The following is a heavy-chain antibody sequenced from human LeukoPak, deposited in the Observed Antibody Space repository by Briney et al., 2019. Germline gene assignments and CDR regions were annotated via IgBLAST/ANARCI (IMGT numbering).Heavy chain of an antibody. CDR3: AWDNNAEKGQQLAN. CDR2: INPYGNEK. CDR1: GFTLSIYD. Sequence: GGSLRLSCAASGFTLSIYDMHWVRQAPGKGLEWVANINPYGNEKYYVNSVKSRFTISRDSAKNSLYLQLNSLRAEDTAVYYCAWDNNAEKGQQLANWGQGTLVTVSS. V-gene: IGHV3-7*04. D-gene: IGHD6-13*01. J-gene: IGHJ4*02.